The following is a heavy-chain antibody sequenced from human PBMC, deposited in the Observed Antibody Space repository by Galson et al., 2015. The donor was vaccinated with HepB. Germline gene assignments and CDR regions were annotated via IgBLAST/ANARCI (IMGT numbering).Heavy chain of an antibody. V-gene: IGHV4-31*03. CDR3: ARDRHYGDFSRYWYFDL. Sequence: LSLTCTVSGDSIRSGGYYWTWVRQHPGKGLEWIGYIYFSGSTYYNPSLKSRVTISVDTSKNQFSLKLNSVTAADTAVYYCARDRHYGDFSRYWYFDLWGRGTLVTVSS. CDR1: GDSIRSGGYY. J-gene: IGHJ2*01. D-gene: IGHD4-17*01. CDR2: IYFSGST.